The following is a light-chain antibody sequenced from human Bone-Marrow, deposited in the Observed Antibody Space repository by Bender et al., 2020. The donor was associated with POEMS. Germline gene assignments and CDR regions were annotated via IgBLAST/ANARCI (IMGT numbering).Light chain of an antibody. CDR1: SSNIGAHA. CDR3: AAWDDTLNGRV. CDR2: SSH. J-gene: IGLJ3*02. V-gene: IGLV1-44*01. Sequence: QSVLTQPPSASGTPGQRVTISCSGGSSNIGAHAVNWYQHLPGTAPKLLIYSSHRRPSEVPDRFSGSRSGTSASLAISGLQSEDEADYYCAAWDDTLNGRVFGGGTKLTVL.